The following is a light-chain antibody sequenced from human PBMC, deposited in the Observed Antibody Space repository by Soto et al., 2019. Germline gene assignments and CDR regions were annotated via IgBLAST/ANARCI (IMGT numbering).Light chain of an antibody. CDR3: CSYVGATTYV. J-gene: IGLJ1*01. CDR1: SSTVGGFNV. CDR2: EGI. Sequence: QSALTQPASVSGSPGQSITISCTGTSSTVGGFNVVSWCQQHPGKAPKVIIYEGIKRPSGVSNRFSGSNSGSTASLTISGLQAEDEADYYCCSYVGATTYVFGTGTKVTV. V-gene: IGLV2-23*01.